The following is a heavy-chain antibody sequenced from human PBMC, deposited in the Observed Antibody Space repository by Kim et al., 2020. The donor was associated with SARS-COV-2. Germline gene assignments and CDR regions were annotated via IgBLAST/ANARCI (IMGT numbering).Heavy chain of an antibody. D-gene: IGHD2-2*01. J-gene: IGHJ3*02. V-gene: IGHV1-46*01. Sequence: ASVKVSCKASGYTFTSYYMHWVRQAPGQGLEWMGIINPSGGSTSYAQKFQGRVTMTRDTSTSTVYMELSSLRSEDTAVYYCARDRRWIGIVVVPAATGAFDIWGQGTMVTVSS. CDR3: ARDRRWIGIVVVPAATGAFDI. CDR2: INPSGGST. CDR1: GYTFTSYY.